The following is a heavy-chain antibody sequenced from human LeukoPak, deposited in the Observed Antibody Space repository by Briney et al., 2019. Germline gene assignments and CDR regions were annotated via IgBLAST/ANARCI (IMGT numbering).Heavy chain of an antibody. CDR1: GFTFSSYS. D-gene: IGHD3-10*01. CDR2: ISSSSYI. J-gene: IGHJ3*02. CDR3: ARDRVAGGAFDI. Sequence: GGSLRLSCAASGFTFSSYSMNWVRQAPGKGLEWVSSISSSSYIYYADSVKGRFTISRDNAKNSLYLQMNSLRAEDTAVYYCARDRVAGGAFDIWGQGTMVTVSS. V-gene: IGHV3-21*01.